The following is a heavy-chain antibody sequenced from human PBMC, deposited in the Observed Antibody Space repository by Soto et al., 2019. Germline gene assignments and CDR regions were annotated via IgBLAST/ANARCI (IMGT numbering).Heavy chain of an antibody. CDR1: GGGVNSNSGA. V-gene: IGHV6-1*01. J-gene: IGHJ6*02. CDR2: AYYRSKWYT. D-gene: IGHD3-3*01. Sequence: SPTLSLTAAISGGGVNSNSGAWNLIRQSPSRGLVRRGRAYYRSKWYTDYAESGKGRITINPATSEEQVFLQLKSVTPEDTALYYCTTGATSGRSLNYYYGIDVWRQASPVTVSS. CDR3: TTGATSGRSLNYYYGIDV.